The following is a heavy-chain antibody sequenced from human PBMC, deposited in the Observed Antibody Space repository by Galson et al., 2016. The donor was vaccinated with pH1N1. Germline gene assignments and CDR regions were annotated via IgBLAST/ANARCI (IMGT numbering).Heavy chain of an antibody. J-gene: IGHJ4*02. CDR1: GFTFTNYA. CDR2: ISGTGDNT. D-gene: IGHD4-17*01. V-gene: IGHV3-23*01. Sequence: SLRLSCAASGFTFTNYAMTWVRRAPGKGLEWVSDISGTGDNTRYADSVKGRFTISRDNSRNTLFLQVNSLRPEDTAVYYCAKVDRDDYGDYALDYWGQGTLVTVSS. CDR3: AKVDRDDYGDYALDY.